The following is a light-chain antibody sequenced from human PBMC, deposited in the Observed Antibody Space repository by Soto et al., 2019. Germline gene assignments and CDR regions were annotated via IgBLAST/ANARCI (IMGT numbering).Light chain of an antibody. Sequence: DIVMTQSPDSLAVSLGERATINCKSSQSVLYDSNNKNYLAWYQQKPGQPPNLLFSWASTRESGVPDRFSGSGSGTDFTLTISSLQAEDVAVYYCQQYFCTPFTFGGGTKVDVK. CDR1: QSVLYDSNNKNY. J-gene: IGKJ4*01. V-gene: IGKV4-1*01. CDR2: WAS. CDR3: QQYFCTPFT.